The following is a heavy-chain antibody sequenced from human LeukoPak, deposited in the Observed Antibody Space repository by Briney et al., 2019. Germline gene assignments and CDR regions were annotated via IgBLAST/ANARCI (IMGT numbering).Heavy chain of an antibody. CDR1: GFTFDDYA. D-gene: IGHD3-22*01. J-gene: IGHJ4*02. Sequence: GGSLRLSCAASGFTFDDYAMHWVRQAPGKGLEWVSLISWDGGSTYYADSVKGRFTISRDNSKNSLYLQTNSLRAEDTALYYCAKDRDSSGYYYFDYLGQGTLVTVSS. V-gene: IGHV3-43D*03. CDR3: AKDRDSSGYYYFDY. CDR2: ISWDGGST.